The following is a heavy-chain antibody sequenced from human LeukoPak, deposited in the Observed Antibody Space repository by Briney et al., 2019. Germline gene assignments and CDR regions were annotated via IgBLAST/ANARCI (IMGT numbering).Heavy chain of an antibody. D-gene: IGHD6-13*01. J-gene: IGHJ4*02. CDR2: ISSSSSYI. CDR1: GFTFSSYS. Sequence: GGSLRLSCAASGFTFSSYSMNWVRQAPGKGLEWVSSISSSSSYIYYADSVKGRFTISRDNAKNSLYLQMNSLRAEDAAVYYCARDLRLYSSSGHFDYWGQGTLVTVSS. V-gene: IGHV3-21*01. CDR3: ARDLRLYSSSGHFDY.